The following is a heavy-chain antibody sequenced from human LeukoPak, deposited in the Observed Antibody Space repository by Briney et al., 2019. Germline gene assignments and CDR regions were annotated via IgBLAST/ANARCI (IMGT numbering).Heavy chain of an antibody. D-gene: IGHD3-3*01. CDR2: IYYSGSP. Sequence: SETLSLTCTVSSGSISSTGYYWGWIRQPPGKGLEWIGNIYYSGSPYYNPSLKSRVTISVDTSKNQFSLKLSSVTAADTAVYYCARHSFLVNDFGTHYWGQGTLVTVSS. J-gene: IGHJ4*02. CDR3: ARHSFLVNDFGTHY. CDR1: SGSISSTGYY. V-gene: IGHV4-39*01.